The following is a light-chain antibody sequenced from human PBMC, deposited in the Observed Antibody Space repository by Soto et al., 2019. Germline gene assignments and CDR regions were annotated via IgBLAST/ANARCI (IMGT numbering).Light chain of an antibody. J-gene: IGKJ1*01. CDR1: QYINTR. CDR3: HQRKGWPRT. CDR2: QAS. Sequence: EIVLTQSPATLSAFPGDRVTLSCRASQYINTRLAWYQHRPGQAPKLLIYQASRWATGIPARFSASGSGTDFTLTISDVQPEDFALYYCHQRKGWPRTFGQGTKVDIK. V-gene: IGKV3-11*01.